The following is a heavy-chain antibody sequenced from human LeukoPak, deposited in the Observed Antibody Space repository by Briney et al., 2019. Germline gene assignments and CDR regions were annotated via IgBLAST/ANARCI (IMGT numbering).Heavy chain of an antibody. V-gene: IGHV4-30-4*08. Sequence: SQTLSLTCTVSGGSISSGDYYWSWIRQPPGKGLGWIGYIYYSGSTYYNPSLKSRVTISVDTSKNQFSLKLSSVTAADTAVYYCARAGDPDAFDIWGQGTMVTVSS. CDR1: GGSISSGDYY. J-gene: IGHJ3*02. CDR2: IYYSGST. CDR3: ARAGDPDAFDI. D-gene: IGHD4-17*01.